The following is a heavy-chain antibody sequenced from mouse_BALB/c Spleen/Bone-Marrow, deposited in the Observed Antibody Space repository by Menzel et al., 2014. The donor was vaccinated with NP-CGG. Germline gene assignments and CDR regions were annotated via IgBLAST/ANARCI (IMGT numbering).Heavy chain of an antibody. V-gene: IGHV5-6-5*01. CDR1: GFTFSTYA. Sequence: EVNVVESGGGLVKPGGSLKLSCAASGFTFSTYAMSWVHQTPEKRLEWDASISNGGSTYYQDSVKGRFTISRDNARNILYLQMSSLRSEDTAMYYCARAPQLLYYFDYWGQGTTLTVSS. J-gene: IGHJ2*01. CDR3: ARAPQLLYYFDY. D-gene: IGHD4-1*02. CDR2: ISNGGST.